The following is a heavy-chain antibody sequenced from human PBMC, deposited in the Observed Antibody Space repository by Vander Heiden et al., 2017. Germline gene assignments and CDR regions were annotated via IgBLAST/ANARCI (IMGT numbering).Heavy chain of an antibody. D-gene: IGHD3-22*01. V-gene: IGHV1-69*01. CDR1: GGTFSSYA. Sequence: QVQPVQSGPEVKKPGSPVKVSCKASGGTFSSYAISWVRQAPGQGLEWMGGIIPIFGTANYAQKFQGRVTITADESTSTAYMELSSLRSEDTAVYYCASNYYDSSGYLAFDYWGQGTLVTVSS. CDR3: ASNYYDSSGYLAFDY. CDR2: IIPIFGTA. J-gene: IGHJ4*02.